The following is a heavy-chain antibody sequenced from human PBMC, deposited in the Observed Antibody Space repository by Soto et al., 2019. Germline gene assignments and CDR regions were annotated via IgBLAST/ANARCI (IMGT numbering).Heavy chain of an antibody. CDR1: GYSFTNYW. J-gene: IGHJ5*01. CDR3: ARPFDTSNWYDF. Sequence: GESLKISCKASGYSFTNYWIGWVRQMPGKGLELVGIIYPEDSDTRYSPSFRGQVTISADKSISTAYLQWSSLRASDTAMYYCARPFDTSNWYDFWVQGTLVTVSS. CDR2: IYPEDSDT. V-gene: IGHV5-51*01. D-gene: IGHD2-2*01.